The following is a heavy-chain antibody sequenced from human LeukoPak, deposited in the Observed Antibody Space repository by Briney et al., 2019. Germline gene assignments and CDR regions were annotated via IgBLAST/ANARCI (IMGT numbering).Heavy chain of an antibody. Sequence: GGSLKLSCAASGFTFSGSAMLWVRQASGKGLEWVGRIRSKANSYATAYAASVKGRFTISRDDSKNTAYLQMNSLKTEDTAVYYCTRRYSSGWQAIDYWGQGTLVTVSS. CDR1: GFTFSGSA. D-gene: IGHD6-19*01. J-gene: IGHJ4*02. CDR2: IRSKANSYAT. V-gene: IGHV3-73*01. CDR3: TRRYSSGWQAIDY.